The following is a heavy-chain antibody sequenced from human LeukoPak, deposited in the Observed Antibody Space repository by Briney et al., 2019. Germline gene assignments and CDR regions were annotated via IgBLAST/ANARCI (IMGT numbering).Heavy chain of an antibody. D-gene: IGHD3-22*01. V-gene: IGHV3-9*01. Sequence: GGSLRLSCAASGFTFDDYAMHWVRQAPGKGLEWVSGISWNSFTIGYADSVKGRFTISRDNAKNSLYLQMNSLRVEDTALYYCARASITMNDYWGQGTLVTVSS. CDR3: ARASITMNDY. CDR2: ISWNSFTI. CDR1: GFTFDDYA. J-gene: IGHJ4*02.